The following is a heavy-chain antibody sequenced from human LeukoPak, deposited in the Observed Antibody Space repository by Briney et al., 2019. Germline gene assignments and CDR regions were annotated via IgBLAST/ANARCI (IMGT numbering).Heavy chain of an antibody. CDR3: ARAVRELLRWWRFDP. Sequence: SQTLSLTCAVSGGSISSGGYSWSWIRQPPGKGLEWIGYIYHSGSTYYNPSLKSRVTISVDRSKNQFSLKLSSVTAADTAVYYCARAVRELLRWWRFDPWGQGTLVTVSS. CDR1: GGSISSGGYS. V-gene: IGHV4-30-2*01. J-gene: IGHJ5*02. CDR2: IYHSGST. D-gene: IGHD1-26*01.